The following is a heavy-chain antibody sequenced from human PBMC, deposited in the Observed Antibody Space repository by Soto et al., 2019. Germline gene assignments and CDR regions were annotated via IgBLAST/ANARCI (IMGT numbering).Heavy chain of an antibody. Sequence: PSQTLSLTCAISGDSVSSNSAAWNWIRQSPSGGLEWLGRTYYRSKWYADYAISVRSRITINPDTSKNQFSLKLSSVTAADTAVYYCARRERAAGTDWWFDPWGQGTLVTVSS. V-gene: IGHV6-1*01. D-gene: IGHD6-13*01. J-gene: IGHJ5*02. CDR2: TYYRSKWYA. CDR1: GDSVSSNSAA. CDR3: ARRERAAGTDWWFDP.